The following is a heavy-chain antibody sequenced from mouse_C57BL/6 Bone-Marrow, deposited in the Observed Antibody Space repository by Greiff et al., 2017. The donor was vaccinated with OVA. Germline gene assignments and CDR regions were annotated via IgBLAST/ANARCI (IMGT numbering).Heavy chain of an antibody. CDR2: IHPYNDDT. CDR3: ARGDYSLAWFAY. Sequence: VQLVESGAELVKPGASVKMSCKASGYTFTTYPIEWMKQNHGKSLEWIGNIHPYNDDTKYNEKFKGKATLTVEKSSSTVYVELSRLTSDDSAVYDCARGDYSLAWFAYWGQGTLVTVSA. D-gene: IGHD2-12*01. V-gene: IGHV1-47*01. J-gene: IGHJ3*01. CDR1: GYTFTTYP.